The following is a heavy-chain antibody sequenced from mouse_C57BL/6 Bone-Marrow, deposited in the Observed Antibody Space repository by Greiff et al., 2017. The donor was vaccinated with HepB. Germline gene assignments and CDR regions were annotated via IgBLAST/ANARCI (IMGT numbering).Heavy chain of an antibody. D-gene: IGHD1-1*01. V-gene: IGHV2-2*01. CDR2: IWSGGST. Sequence: VQLVESGPGLVQPSQSLSITCTVSGFSLTSYGLHWVRQSPGKGLEWLGVIWSGGSTDYNAAFISRLSISKDNSKSQVFFKMNSLQADDTAIYYCARNFLYYYGSSFYAMDYWGQGTSVTVSS. CDR1: GFSLTSYG. CDR3: ARNFLYYYGSSFYAMDY. J-gene: IGHJ4*01.